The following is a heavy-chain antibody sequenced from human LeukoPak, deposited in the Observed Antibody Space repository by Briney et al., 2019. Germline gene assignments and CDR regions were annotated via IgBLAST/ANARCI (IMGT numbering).Heavy chain of an antibody. CDR3: ARASVATMTYWYFDL. CDR1: GFTFSSYS. J-gene: IGHJ2*01. D-gene: IGHD5-12*01. CDR2: ISSSSSYI. V-gene: IGHV3-21*01. Sequence: GGSLRLSCAASGFTFSSYSMNWVRQAPGKGVEWVSSISSSSSYIHYADSVKGRFTISRDNAKNSLYLQMNSLRAEDTAVYYCARASVATMTYWYFDLWGRGTLVTVSS.